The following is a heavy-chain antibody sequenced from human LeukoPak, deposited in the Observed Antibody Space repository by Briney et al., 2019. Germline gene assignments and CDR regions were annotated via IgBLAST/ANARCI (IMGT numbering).Heavy chain of an antibody. CDR1: GLTFRTYA. D-gene: IGHD5-18*01. J-gene: IGHJ4*02. Sequence: GGSLRLSCAASGLTFRTYAMSWVRQAPGKGLEWVSSISDSGGYTFYADSVKGRFTISRDNAKNSLYLQMNSLRDEDTAVYYCARGGSGYSYGKIDSWGQGILVTVSS. CDR2: ISDSGGYT. CDR3: ARGGSGYSYGKIDS. V-gene: IGHV3-23*01.